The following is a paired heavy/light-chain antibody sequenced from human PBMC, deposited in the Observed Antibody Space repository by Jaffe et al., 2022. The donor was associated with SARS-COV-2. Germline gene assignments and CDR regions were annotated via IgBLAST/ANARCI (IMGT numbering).Light chain of an antibody. CDR2: GAS. J-gene: IGKJ4*01. Sequence: EIVLTQSPGTLSLSPGERATLSCRASQSVSSSYLAWYQQRPGQAPRLLIYGASRRATGIPDRFSGSGSGTDFTLTISRLEPEDFAVYYCQQYGSSRLTFGGGTKVEIK. V-gene: IGKV3-20*01. CDR3: QQYGSSRLT. CDR1: QSVSSSY.
Heavy chain of an antibody. CDR1: GGSIRGHY. D-gene: IGHD6-19*01. V-gene: IGHV4-59*11. CDR3: ASLDSSGWYYFDY. CDR2: IYYSGST. Sequence: QVQLQESGPGLVKPSETLSLTCTVSGGSIRGHYWSWIRQPPGRGLEWIGYIYYSGSTNYNPSLKSRLTISVDTSKNQYSLKLSSVTAADTAMYYCASLDSSGWYYFDYWGQGTLVTVSS. J-gene: IGHJ4*02.